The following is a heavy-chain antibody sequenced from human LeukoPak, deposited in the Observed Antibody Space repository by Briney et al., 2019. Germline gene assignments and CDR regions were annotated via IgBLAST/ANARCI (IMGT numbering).Heavy chain of an antibody. CDR2: ISGSGGST. CDR3: ARVTTVTTVVFDY. V-gene: IGHV3-23*01. D-gene: IGHD4-17*01. CDR1: GSTFSSYA. J-gene: IGHJ4*02. Sequence: GGSLRLSCAASGSTFSSYAMSWVRQAPGKGLEWVSAISGSGGSTYYADSVKGRFTISRDNSKNTLYLQMNSLRAEDTAVYYCARVTTVTTVVFDYWGQGTLVTVSS.